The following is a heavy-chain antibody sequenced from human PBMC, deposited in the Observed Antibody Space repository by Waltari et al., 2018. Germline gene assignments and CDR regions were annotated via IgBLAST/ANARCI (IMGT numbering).Heavy chain of an antibody. D-gene: IGHD3-3*01. CDR3: ASILDYDFWSGYYGRGYFDY. J-gene: IGHJ4*02. CDR1: GYSISSGYY. Sequence: QVQLQESGPGLVKPSETLSLTCAVSGYSISSGYYWGWIRQPPGKGLEWIGSIYHSGSTYYNPPLKSRVTIAVDTSKNQFSLKLSSVTAADTAVYYCASILDYDFWSGYYGRGYFDYWGQGTLVTVSS. V-gene: IGHV4-38-2*01. CDR2: IYHSGST.